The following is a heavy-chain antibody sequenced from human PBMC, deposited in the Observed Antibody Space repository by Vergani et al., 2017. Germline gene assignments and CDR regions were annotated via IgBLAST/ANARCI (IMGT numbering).Heavy chain of an antibody. CDR3: ARALVDIVATTTSFDY. V-gene: IGHV4-61*02. CDR2: IYTSGST. CDR1: GGSISSGSYY. J-gene: IGHJ4*02. D-gene: IGHD5-12*01. Sequence: QVQLQESGPGLVKPSQTLSLTCTVSGGSISSGSYYWSWIRQPAGKGLEWIGRIYTSGSTNYNPSLKSRVTISVDTSKNQFSLKLSSVTAADTAVYYCARALVDIVATTTSFDYWGQGTLVTVSS.